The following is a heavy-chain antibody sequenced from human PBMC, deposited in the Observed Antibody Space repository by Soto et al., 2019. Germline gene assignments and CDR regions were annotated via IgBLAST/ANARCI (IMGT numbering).Heavy chain of an antibody. CDR1: GGSISSNY. V-gene: IGHV4-59*08. Sequence: PSETVSLTCTVSGGSISSNYWSWIRQPPGKGLEWIGYIYYSGSTNYNPSLNSRVTISVATSKNQFSLKLSSVTAADTAVYYCAIRFYINGNYYCYIDVRGQGTTVPVS. CDR3: AIRFYINGNYYCYIDV. CDR2: IYYSGST. D-gene: IGHD4-4*01. J-gene: IGHJ6*03.